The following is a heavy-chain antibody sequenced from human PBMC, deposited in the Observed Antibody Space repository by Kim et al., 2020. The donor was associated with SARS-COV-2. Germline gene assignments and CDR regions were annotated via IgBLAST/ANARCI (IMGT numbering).Heavy chain of an antibody. D-gene: IGHD2-15*01. CDR3: ARRALGDCSGGSCHDAIDP. J-gene: IGHJ5*02. CDR2: IYYSGST. CDR1: GGSISSYY. Sequence: SETLSLTCTVSGGSISSYYWSWIRQPPGKGLEWIGYIYYSGSTNYNPSLKSRVTISVDTSKNQFSLKLSSVTAADTAVYYCARRALGDCSGGSCHDAIDPWGQGTLVTVSS. V-gene: IGHV4-59*08.